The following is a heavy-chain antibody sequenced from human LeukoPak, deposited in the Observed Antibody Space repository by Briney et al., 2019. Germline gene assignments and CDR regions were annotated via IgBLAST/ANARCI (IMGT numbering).Heavy chain of an antibody. CDR3: ARGESGYYHPSNWFDP. CDR2: IYYSGST. D-gene: IGHD3-22*01. Sequence: SQTLSLTCTVSGVSISSGGYYWRCVRHHPGKGLEWIGYIYYSGSTYYNPSLKSRVTISVDTTKNQFSLKLSSVTAADTAVYCCARGESGYYHPSNWFDPWGQGTLVTVSS. J-gene: IGHJ5*02. V-gene: IGHV4-31*03. CDR1: GVSISSGGYY.